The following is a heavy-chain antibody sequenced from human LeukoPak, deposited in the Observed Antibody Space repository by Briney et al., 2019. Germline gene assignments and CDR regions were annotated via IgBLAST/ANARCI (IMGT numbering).Heavy chain of an antibody. CDR1: GGSIGWDY. CDR3: AREEYFQDSNGYSYYFHS. CDR2: IYKSGST. D-gene: IGHD3-22*01. Sequence: PTETLSLTCTVSGGSIGWDYWSWIRQSAGKGLEWIGRIYKSGSTNYNPSFRSRVTMSVDTSKNQFSLNVTSVTAADTAVYYCAREEYFQDSNGYSYYFHSWGQGSLVTVSS. J-gene: IGHJ4*02. V-gene: IGHV4-4*07.